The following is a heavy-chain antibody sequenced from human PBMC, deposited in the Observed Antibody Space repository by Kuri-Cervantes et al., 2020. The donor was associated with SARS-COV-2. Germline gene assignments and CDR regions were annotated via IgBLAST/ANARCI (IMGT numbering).Heavy chain of an antibody. CDR3: ARDHYDFWGGYFFDY. Sequence: GESLKISCAASGFTFSSYAMHWVRQAPGKGLEWVAVISYDGSNKYYADSVKGRFTISRDNSKNTLYLQMNSLRAEDTAVYYCARDHYDFWGGYFFDYWGQGTLVTVSS. CDR2: ISYDGSNK. D-gene: IGHD3-3*01. V-gene: IGHV3-30-3*01. CDR1: GFTFSSYA. J-gene: IGHJ4*02.